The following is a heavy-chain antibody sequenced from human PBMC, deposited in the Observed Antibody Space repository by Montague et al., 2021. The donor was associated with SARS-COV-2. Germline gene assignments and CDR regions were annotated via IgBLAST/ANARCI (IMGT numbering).Heavy chain of an antibody. Sequence: SETLSLTCAVYGGSFRGYYWSWIRQPPGKGLEWIGEINHSGSINYNPSLKSRVTISVDTSKNQFSLKLSSVTAADTAVYYCARVPDYYDSSGYYFDAFDIWGQGTMVTVSS. V-gene: IGHV4-34*01. CDR1: GGSFRGYY. J-gene: IGHJ3*02. CDR2: INHSGSI. D-gene: IGHD3-22*01. CDR3: ARVPDYYDSSGYYFDAFDI.